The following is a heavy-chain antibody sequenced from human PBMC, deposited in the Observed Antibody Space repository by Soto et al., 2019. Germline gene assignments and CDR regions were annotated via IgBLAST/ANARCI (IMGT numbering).Heavy chain of an antibody. CDR3: AREYGSGSYRFDY. J-gene: IGHJ4*02. CDR1: GGSISSGGYY. V-gene: IGHV4-31*03. CDR2: IYYSGST. D-gene: IGHD3-10*01. Sequence: QVQLQESGPGLVKPSQTLSLTCTVSGGSISSGGYYWSWIRQHPGKGLELIGYIYYSGSTYYNPSLQSRVTISVDTSKIQFSLKLSSVTAADTAVYYCAREYGSGSYRFDYWGQGTLVTVSS.